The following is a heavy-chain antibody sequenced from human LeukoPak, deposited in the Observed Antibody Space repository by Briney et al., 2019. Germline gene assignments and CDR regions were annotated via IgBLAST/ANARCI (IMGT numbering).Heavy chain of an antibody. CDR1: GFTFSSNW. Sequence: GGSLRLSCAASGFTFSSNWMHWVRQGPGKGLVWVSRISTDGSSTTYVDSVKGRFTISRDNAKNTLYLQMNSLRAEDTAVYYCSRASSSVPNLLDYWGQGTLVTVSS. CDR2: ISTDGSST. V-gene: IGHV3-74*01. CDR3: SRASSSVPNLLDY. D-gene: IGHD6-19*01. J-gene: IGHJ4*02.